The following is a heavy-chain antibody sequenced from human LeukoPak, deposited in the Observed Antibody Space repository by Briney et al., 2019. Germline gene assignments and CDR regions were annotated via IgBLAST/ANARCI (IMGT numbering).Heavy chain of an antibody. CDR2: ISIYNANT. CDR1: GYTLATNG. Sequence: ASVKVSCKASGYTLATNGISWVRQAPGQGLEWMGWISIYNANTKYAQKLQGRVTITRNTAISTAYMELSSLSSEDTAVYYCARDGTTVRYFDLWGRGTLVTVSS. CDR3: ARDGTTVRYFDL. J-gene: IGHJ2*01. V-gene: IGHV1-18*01. D-gene: IGHD4-17*01.